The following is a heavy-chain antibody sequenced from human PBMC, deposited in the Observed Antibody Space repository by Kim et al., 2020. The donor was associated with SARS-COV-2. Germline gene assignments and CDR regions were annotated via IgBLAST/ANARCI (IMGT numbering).Heavy chain of an antibody. CDR2: IIPIFGTA. V-gene: IGHV1-69*13. D-gene: IGHD5-18*01. Sequence: SVKVSCKASGGTFSSYAISWVRQAPGQGLEWMGGIIPIFGTANYAQKFQGRVTITADESTSTAYMELSSLRSEDTAVYYCARGGWGRGGGYRYGYRSGYYYYGMDVWGQGTTVTVSS. CDR3: ARGGWGRGGGYRYGYRSGYYYYGMDV. J-gene: IGHJ6*02. CDR1: GGTFSSYA.